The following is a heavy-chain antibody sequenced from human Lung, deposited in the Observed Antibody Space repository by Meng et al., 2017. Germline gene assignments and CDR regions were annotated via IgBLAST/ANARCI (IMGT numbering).Heavy chain of an antibody. V-gene: IGHV7-4-1*02. CDR2: ISTNTGNP. J-gene: IGHJ5*02. CDR3: ARGGDFDP. Sequence: QVQLVQSGSELKQPGASVKVSCKASGYTFTTYTINWVRQAHGRGLEWMGWISTNTGNPTYVQGFTGRFVFSLDTSVSTAYLQISSLEAADTAVYYCARGGDFDPWGQGTRVTGSS. CDR1: GYTFTTYT. D-gene: IGHD2/OR15-2a*01.